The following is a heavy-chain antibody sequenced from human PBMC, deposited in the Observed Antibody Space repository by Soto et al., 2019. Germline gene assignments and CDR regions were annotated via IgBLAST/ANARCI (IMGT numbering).Heavy chain of an antibody. D-gene: IGHD7-27*01. CDR1: GGSISSYY. Sequence: TSETLSLTCTVSGGSISSYYWSWIRQPPGKGLEWIGYIYYSGSTNYNPSLKSRVTISVDTSKNHFSMNLRSVTTADTTVYYCESSAHWVGYFHHRGQGTLVTVPS. CDR2: IYYSGST. CDR3: ESSAHWVGYFHH. V-gene: IGHV4-59*12. J-gene: IGHJ1*01.